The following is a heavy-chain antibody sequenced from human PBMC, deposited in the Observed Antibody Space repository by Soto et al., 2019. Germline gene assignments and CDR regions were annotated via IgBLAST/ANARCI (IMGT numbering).Heavy chain of an antibody. D-gene: IGHD2-15*01. CDR2: ISYDGSNK. CDR1: GFTFSSYG. V-gene: IGHV3-30*18. J-gene: IGHJ6*02. CDR3: AKNGYCSGGSCYPSRYYYYGMDV. Sequence: SLRLSCAASGFTFSSYGMHWVRQAPGKGLEWVAVISYDGSNKYYADSVKGRFTISRDNSKNTLYLQMNSLRAEDTAVYYCAKNGYCSGGSCYPSRYYYYGMDVWGQGTTVTVS.